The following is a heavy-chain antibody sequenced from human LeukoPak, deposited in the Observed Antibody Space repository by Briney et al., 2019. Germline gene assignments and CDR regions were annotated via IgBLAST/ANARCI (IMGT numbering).Heavy chain of an antibody. CDR2: IYISGST. D-gene: IGHD5-18*01. Sequence: PSETLSLTCTVSGGSISSDSYYWSWIRQPAGKGLEWIGRIYISGSTNYNPSLKSRVTIPVDTSKNQFSLKLSSVTAADTAVYYCARLRDTAMAKGSFDYWGQGTLVTVSS. V-gene: IGHV4-61*02. CDR1: GGSISSDSYY. CDR3: ARLRDTAMAKGSFDY. J-gene: IGHJ4*02.